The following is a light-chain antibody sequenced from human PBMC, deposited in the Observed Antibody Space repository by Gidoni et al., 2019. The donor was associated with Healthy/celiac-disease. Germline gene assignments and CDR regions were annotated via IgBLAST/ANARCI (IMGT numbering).Light chain of an antibody. Sequence: EIVLTQSPGTLSLSPGERATLSCRASQSVSSSYLAWYQQKPGQAPRLLIYGASSRATGIPDRFSGGSGTDFTLTISRLEPEDFAVYYCQQYGSSPLTFGRGTKVEIK. CDR1: QSVSSSY. J-gene: IGKJ4*01. CDR3: QQYGSSPLT. CDR2: GAS. V-gene: IGKV3-20*01.